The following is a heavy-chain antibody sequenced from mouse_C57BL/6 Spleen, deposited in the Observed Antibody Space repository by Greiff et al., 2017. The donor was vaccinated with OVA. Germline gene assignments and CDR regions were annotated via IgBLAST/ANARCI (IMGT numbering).Heavy chain of an antibody. J-gene: IGHJ3*01. CDR3: ARSYDGYSFAY. D-gene: IGHD2-3*01. CDR2: IDPKSGGT. V-gene: IGHV1-72*01. CDR1: GYTFTSYW. Sequence: QVQLQQPGAELVKPGASVKLSCKASGYTFTSYWMHWVKQRPGRGLEWIGRIDPKSGGTKYNEKFKSKATLTVDKPSSTAYMQLSSLTSEDSAVYYIARSYDGYSFAYWGQGTLVTVSA.